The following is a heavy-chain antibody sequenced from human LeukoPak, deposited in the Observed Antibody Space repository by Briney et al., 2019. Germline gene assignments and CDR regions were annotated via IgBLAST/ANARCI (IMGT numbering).Heavy chain of an antibody. Sequence: GGSLRLSCAASGFTFSDYYMSWIRQAPGKGPEWVSYISSSGTTIYYADSVKDRFTISRDDAKKSPFLQMNSLRAEDTAVYYCASGRRSSSRFDYWGQGTLVTVSS. CDR3: ASGRRSSSRFDY. J-gene: IGHJ4*02. V-gene: IGHV3-11*01. CDR1: GFTFSDYY. D-gene: IGHD6-6*01. CDR2: ISSSGTTI.